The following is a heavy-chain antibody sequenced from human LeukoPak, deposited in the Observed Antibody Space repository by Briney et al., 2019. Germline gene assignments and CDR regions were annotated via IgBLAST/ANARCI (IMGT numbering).Heavy chain of an antibody. J-gene: IGHJ3*02. CDR2: IYTSGST. CDR1: GSISGYY. V-gene: IGHV4-4*09. D-gene: IGHD2-2*01. Sequence: SETLSLTCTVLGSISGYYWSWIRQPPGKELEWIGYIYTSGSTNYNPSLGSRVTISVDTSKNQFSLDLRSVTAADTAVYYCARQKCTSTSCLTKNAFDIWGQGTMVTVSS. CDR3: ARQKCTSTSCLTKNAFDI.